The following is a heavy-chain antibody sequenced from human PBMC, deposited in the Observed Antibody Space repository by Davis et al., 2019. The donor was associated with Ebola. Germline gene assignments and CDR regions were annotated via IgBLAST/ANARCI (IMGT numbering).Heavy chain of an antibody. J-gene: IGHJ5*02. V-gene: IGHV1-18*01. D-gene: IGHD1-1*01. CDR2: INPHNGNT. CDR3: ARAQFPTTSNH. CDR1: GYTFTSYD. Sequence: AASVKVSCKASGYTFTSYDINWVRQAPGQGLEWMGWINPHNGNTNYAQNVQGRVTMTTDTSTNTAYMEVGSLRSDDTAVYYCARAQFPTTSNHWGQGTLVTVSS.